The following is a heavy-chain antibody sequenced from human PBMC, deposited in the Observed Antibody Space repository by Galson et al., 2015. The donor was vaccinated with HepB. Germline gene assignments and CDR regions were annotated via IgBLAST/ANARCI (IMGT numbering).Heavy chain of an antibody. CDR2: IWYDGSNK. D-gene: IGHD2-21*02. CDR1: GFIFSSCA. V-gene: IGHV3-33*01. J-gene: IGHJ4*02. CDR3: VREKGEGGGDCLDY. Sequence: SLRLSCAASGFIFSSCAMHWVRQAPGKGLEWVAVIWYDGSNKHYADSVRGRFTISRDNSRNMLYLQMNNLRAEDTAVYYCVREKGEGGGDCLDYWGQGTLVTVSS.